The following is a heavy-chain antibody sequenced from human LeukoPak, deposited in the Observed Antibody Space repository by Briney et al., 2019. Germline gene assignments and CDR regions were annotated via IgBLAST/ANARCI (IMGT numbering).Heavy chain of an antibody. Sequence: SQTLSLTCAVSGGSISSGGYSWSWIRQPPGKGLEWIGYIYHSGRTYYNPSLKSRVTISIDRSKNQFSMRLSSVTAADTAVYYCARDRYYDFWSGYYTPDAFDIWGQGTMVTVSS. CDR2: IYHSGRT. J-gene: IGHJ3*02. CDR1: GGSISSGGYS. V-gene: IGHV4-30-2*01. D-gene: IGHD3-3*01. CDR3: ARDRYYDFWSGYYTPDAFDI.